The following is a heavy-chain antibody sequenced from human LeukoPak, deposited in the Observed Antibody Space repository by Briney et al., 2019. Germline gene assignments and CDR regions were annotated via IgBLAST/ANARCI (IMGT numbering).Heavy chain of an antibody. V-gene: IGHV3-74*01. CDR3: ARGSGHDRVYFYGMDV. CDR2: INSDGRST. J-gene: IGHJ6*02. Sequence: GGSLRLSCVASGFTFSSYWMHWVRQAPGKGLVWVSHINSDGRSTTYADSVKGRFTISRDNAKNTLYLQMNSLRAEDTAVYYCARGSGHDRVYFYGMDVWGQGTTVTVSS. CDR1: GFTFSSYW. D-gene: IGHD5-12*01.